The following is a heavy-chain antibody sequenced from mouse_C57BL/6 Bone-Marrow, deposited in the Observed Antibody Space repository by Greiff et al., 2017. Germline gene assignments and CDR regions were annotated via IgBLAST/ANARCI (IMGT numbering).Heavy chain of an antibody. V-gene: IGHV1-81*01. CDR1: GYTFTSYG. D-gene: IGHD2-3*01. CDR3: ARSVRLLAWFAY. CDR2: IYPRSGNT. J-gene: IGHJ3*01. Sequence: QVQLQQSGAELARPGASVKLSCKASGYTFTSYGISWVKQRTGQGLEWIGEIYPRSGNTYYNEKFKGKATLTADKSSSTAYMELRSLTSEDSAVXFCARSVRLLAWFAYWGQGTLVTVSA.